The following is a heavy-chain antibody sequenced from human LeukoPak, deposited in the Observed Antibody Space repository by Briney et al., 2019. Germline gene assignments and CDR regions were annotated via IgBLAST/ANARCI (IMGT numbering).Heavy chain of an antibody. CDR3: AKGSQRYCSSTSCYYDAFDI. J-gene: IGHJ3*02. CDR2: ISWNSGSI. Sequence: PGGSLRLSCAASGFTFDDYAMHWVRQAPGKGLEWVSGISWNSGSIGYADSVKGRFTISRDNAKNSLYLQMNSLRAEDMALYYCAKGSQRYCSSTSCYYDAFDIWGQGTMVTVSS. CDR1: GFTFDDYA. V-gene: IGHV3-9*03. D-gene: IGHD2-2*01.